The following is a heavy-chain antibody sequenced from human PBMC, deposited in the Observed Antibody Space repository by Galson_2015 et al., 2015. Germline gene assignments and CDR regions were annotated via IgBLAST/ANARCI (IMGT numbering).Heavy chain of an antibody. V-gene: IGHV4-59*01. CDR1: GGSITAYS. CDR2: IYYTGGT. J-gene: IGHJ3*02. CDR3: ARLPIGIADDAFDI. Sequence: ETLSLTCTVSGGSITAYSWNWIRQPPGKGLEWIGYIYYTGGTTYNPSLKSRVTISVDTSRNQFSLKLSSVTAADTAVYYRARLPIGIADDAFDIWGQGTMVAVSS. D-gene: IGHD6-13*01.